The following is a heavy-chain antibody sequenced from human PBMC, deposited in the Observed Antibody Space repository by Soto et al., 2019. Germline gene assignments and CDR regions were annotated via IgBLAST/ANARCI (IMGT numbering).Heavy chain of an antibody. J-gene: IGHJ4*02. V-gene: IGHV4-34*01. CDR1: GGSFSGYY. Sequence: QVQLQQWGAGLLKPSETLSLTCAVYGGSFSGYYWSWIRQPPGKGLEWIGEINHSGSTNYNPSLKSRVTISVDTSKNQFSLKLSSVTAADTAVYYCARGKERYSSSSLDYWGQGTLVPVSS. CDR2: INHSGST. D-gene: IGHD6-6*01. CDR3: ARGKERYSSSSLDY.